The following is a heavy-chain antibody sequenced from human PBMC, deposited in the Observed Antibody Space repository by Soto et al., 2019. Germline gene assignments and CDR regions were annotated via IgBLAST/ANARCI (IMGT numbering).Heavy chain of an antibody. J-gene: IGHJ4*02. CDR3: ARRYGDYGDY. CDR1: GGSINSGGYY. CDR2: IFYSGST. Sequence: QVQLQESGPGLVKPSQTLSLTCTVSGGSINSGGYYWSWIRQHPGKGLEWIGYIFYSGSTYYNPSLKSRVTLSLDTSKNQFSLKLSSVTAADTAVYYCARRYGDYGDYWGQGTLVTVSS. V-gene: IGHV4-31*03. D-gene: IGHD4-17*01.